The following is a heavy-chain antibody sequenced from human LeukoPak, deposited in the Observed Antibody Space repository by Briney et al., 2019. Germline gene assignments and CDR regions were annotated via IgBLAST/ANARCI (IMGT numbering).Heavy chain of an antibody. D-gene: IGHD5-18*01. V-gene: IGHV4-39*07. Sequence: SETPSLTCTVSGGSISSSSYYWGWIRQPPGKGLEWIGSIYYSGSTYYNPSLKSRVTISVDTSKNQFSLKLSSVTAADTAVYYCARAKALGRAPIQLWLRTYYYYVDVWGKGTTVTVSS. CDR2: IYYSGST. CDR3: ARAKALGRAPIQLWLRTYYYYVDV. CDR1: GGSISSSSYY. J-gene: IGHJ6*03.